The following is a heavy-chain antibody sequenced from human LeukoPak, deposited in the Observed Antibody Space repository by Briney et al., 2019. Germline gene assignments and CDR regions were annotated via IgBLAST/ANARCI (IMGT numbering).Heavy chain of an antibody. CDR2: ISGSGGST. CDR1: GFTFSSYA. Sequence: GGSLRLSCAASGFTFSSYAMSWVRQAPGKGLEWVSAISGSGGSTYYADSVKGRFTISRDNSKNTLYRQMNSLRAEDTAVYYCATLDVRLGEDYWGQGTLVTVSS. CDR3: ATLDVRLGEDY. D-gene: IGHD3-10*01. V-gene: IGHV3-23*01. J-gene: IGHJ4*02.